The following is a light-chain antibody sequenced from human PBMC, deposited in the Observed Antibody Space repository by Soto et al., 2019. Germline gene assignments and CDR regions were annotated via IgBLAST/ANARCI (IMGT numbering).Light chain of an antibody. V-gene: IGKV3-11*01. CDR1: QRLSSY. CDR3: QPRRNCPVT. CDR2: DAS. J-gene: IGKJ5*01. Sequence: EIVLTHSPATLSLSPGDRATLSCRASQRLSSYLTWYQQKPGQSPRLLIYDASHRASGIPSRFSGSGSGTDFTLTISSLESEDFAVYYWQPRRNCPVTFGQGTRLEMK.